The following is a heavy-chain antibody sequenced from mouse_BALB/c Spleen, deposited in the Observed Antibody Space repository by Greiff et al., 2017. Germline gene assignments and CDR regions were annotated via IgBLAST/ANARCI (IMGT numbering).Heavy chain of an antibody. V-gene: IGHV7-3*02. Sequence: VKLMESGGGLVQPGGSLRLSCATSGFTFTDYYMSWVRQPSGKALEWLGFIRNKANGYTTEYSASVKGRFTISRDNSQSILYLQMNTLRAEDSATYYCARDGGDGDYWGQGTTLTVSS. J-gene: IGHJ2*01. CDR3: ARDGGDGDY. D-gene: IGHD3-3*01. CDR1: GFTFTDYY. CDR2: IRNKANGYTT.